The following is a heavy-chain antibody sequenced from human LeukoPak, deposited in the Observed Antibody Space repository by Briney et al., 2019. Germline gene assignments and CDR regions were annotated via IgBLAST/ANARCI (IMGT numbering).Heavy chain of an antibody. D-gene: IGHD6-19*01. Sequence: ASVKVSCKASGYTFTSYYMHWVRQAPGQGLEWMGIINPSGGSTSYAQKFQGRVTMTRDMSTSTVYMELSSLRSEDTAVCYCARAQWQTLGIDYWGQGTLVTVSS. CDR2: INPSGGST. J-gene: IGHJ4*02. V-gene: IGHV1-46*01. CDR1: GYTFTSYY. CDR3: ARAQWQTLGIDY.